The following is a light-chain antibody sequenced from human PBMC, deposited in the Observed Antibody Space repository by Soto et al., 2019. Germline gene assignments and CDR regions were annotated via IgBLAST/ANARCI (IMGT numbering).Light chain of an antibody. Sequence: EIVLTQSPGTLSLSPGERPTLSCRASQSVSSGFLAWYQQKPGQAPRLLIYAASARATGIPDRFSGSGSGTDFTLTVSRLEPEDFAVYYCQQYHNSPRTFGQGTKVEIK. CDR1: QSVSSGF. CDR2: AAS. J-gene: IGKJ1*01. V-gene: IGKV3-20*01. CDR3: QQYHNSPRT.